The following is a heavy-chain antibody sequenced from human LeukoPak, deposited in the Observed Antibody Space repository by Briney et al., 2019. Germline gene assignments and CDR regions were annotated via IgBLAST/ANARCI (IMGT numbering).Heavy chain of an antibody. CDR1: GYTFTTYT. D-gene: IGHD1-26*01. V-gene: IGHV1-3*03. CDR3: ARERGPNSGSYYRTNYYYYYMDV. J-gene: IGHJ6*03. Sequence: GASVKVSCKASGYTFTTYTIHWVRQAPGQRLEWMGWINAGNGNTKYSQDFQGRVTISRNTSASTAYMELSSLRSEDTAVYYCARERGPNSGSYYRTNYYYYYMDVWGKGTTVTISS. CDR2: INAGNGNT.